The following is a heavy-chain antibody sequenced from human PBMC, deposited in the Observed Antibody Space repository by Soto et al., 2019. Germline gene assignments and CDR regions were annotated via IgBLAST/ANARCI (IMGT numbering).Heavy chain of an antibody. Sequence: QPGGSLRLSCAASGFTFSTYTMNWVRQAPGKGLEWVSAVLQTGSSTFYADSVKGRFTISRDNSQNTLYLQMNNLRAEDTAVYYCAKDFTPDGYWDFDYWGQGTLVTVSS. V-gene: IGHV3-23*01. D-gene: IGHD4-17*01. J-gene: IGHJ4*02. CDR2: VLQTGSST. CDR1: GFTFSTYT. CDR3: AKDFTPDGYWDFDY.